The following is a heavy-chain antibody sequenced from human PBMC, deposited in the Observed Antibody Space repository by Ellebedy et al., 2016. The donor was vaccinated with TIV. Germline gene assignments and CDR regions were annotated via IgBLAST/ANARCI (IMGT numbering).Heavy chain of an antibody. V-gene: IGHV1-3*04. J-gene: IGHJ6*02. CDR2: INTGNDNT. Sequence: ASVKVSCXASGYSFTSYVIHWVRQAPGQSLEWMGWINTGNDNTKYSQKLQGRVTITRDYMELSGLMSEDTAVYYCATREWQDPMDVWGQGTPVTVSS. CDR3: ATREWQDPMDV. CDR1: GYSFTSYV. D-gene: IGHD3-3*01.